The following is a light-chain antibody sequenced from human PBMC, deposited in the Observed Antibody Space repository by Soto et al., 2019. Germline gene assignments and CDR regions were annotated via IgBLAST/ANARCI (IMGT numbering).Light chain of an antibody. Sequence: EIVMTQSPATLSVSPGESATLSCRASQRVSPNVAWYQQRPGQAPRLLIYGASTRATGIPGRFSGSGSGTDFTLTISRLEPEDFAVYYCQQYGSSGTFGQGTKVDIK. CDR3: QQYGSSGT. J-gene: IGKJ1*01. CDR2: GAS. V-gene: IGKV3-20*01. CDR1: QRVSPN.